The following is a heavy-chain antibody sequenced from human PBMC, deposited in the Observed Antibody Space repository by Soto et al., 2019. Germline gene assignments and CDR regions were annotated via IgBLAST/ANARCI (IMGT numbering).Heavy chain of an antibody. D-gene: IGHD1-1*01. Sequence: QVHLVQSGAEVKKPGASVKVSCKGSGYTFTSYGITWVRQAPGQGLEWMGWISAHNGNTDYAQKLQGRVTVTRDTSTSTAYMELRGLRSDDTAVYYCARGRYGDYCGQGSLVTVSS. CDR3: ARGRYGDY. CDR2: ISAHNGNT. J-gene: IGHJ4*02. CDR1: GYTFTSYG. V-gene: IGHV1-18*01.